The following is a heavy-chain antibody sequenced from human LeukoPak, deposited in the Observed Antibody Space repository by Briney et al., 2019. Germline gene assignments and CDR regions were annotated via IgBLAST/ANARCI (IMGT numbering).Heavy chain of an antibody. J-gene: IGHJ3*02. CDR1: GFTVSSNY. CDR2: IYSGGST. Sequence: PGGSLRLSCAASGFTVSSNYMSWVRQAPGKGLEWVSVIYSGGSTYYADSVKGRFTISRDNSKNTLYLQMNSLRAEDTAMYYCARPLYSYDSSGYSHDAFDIWGQGTRFTVSS. CDR3: ARPLYSYDSSGYSHDAFDI. V-gene: IGHV3-53*01. D-gene: IGHD3-22*01.